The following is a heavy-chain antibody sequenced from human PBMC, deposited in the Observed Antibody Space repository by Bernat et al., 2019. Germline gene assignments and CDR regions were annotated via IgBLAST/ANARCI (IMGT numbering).Heavy chain of an antibody. V-gene: IGHV3-13*01. J-gene: IGHJ2*01. CDR2: IGTVGDT. D-gene: IGHD5-12*01. Sequence: EVQLVESGGGLVQPGGSLRLSCAASGSTFSSYDMHWVRQATGKGLEWVSAIGTVGDTYYPGSVKGRFTISRENAKNSLYLQMNSLRAGDTAVYYCAREVQDVVSTGWYFDLWGRGTLVTVSS. CDR3: AREVQDVVSTGWYFDL. CDR1: GSTFSSYD.